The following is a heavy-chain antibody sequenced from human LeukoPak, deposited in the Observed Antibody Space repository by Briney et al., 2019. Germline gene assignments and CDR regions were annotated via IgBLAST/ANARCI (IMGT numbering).Heavy chain of an antibody. CDR1: GFTFNFYG. D-gene: IGHD3-22*01. J-gene: IGHJ4*02. CDR2: ISYDGNNK. V-gene: IGHV3-30*18. Sequence: GRSLRLSCVASGFTFNFYGMHWVRQAPGKGLEWVAFISYDGNNKYYGDSVKGRFTVSKDNSKNTVFLQMSSLRVEDTAVFYCAKGAYYYDSSAQYFFDYWGQGTLVTVSS. CDR3: AKGAYYYDSSAQYFFDY.